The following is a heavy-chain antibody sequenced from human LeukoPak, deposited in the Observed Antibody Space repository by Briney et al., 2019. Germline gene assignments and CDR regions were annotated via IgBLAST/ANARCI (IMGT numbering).Heavy chain of an antibody. CDR3: ARVGYSSGWPPDY. V-gene: IGHV1-2*02. CDR2: INPNSGGT. J-gene: IGHJ4*02. CDR1: GYTFTGYY. D-gene: IGHD6-19*01. Sequence: ASVKVSCKASGYTFTGYYMHWVRQAPGQGLEWMGWINPNSGGTNYAQKFQGRVTMTRDTSISTAYMELSRLRSDDTAVYYCARVGYSSGWPPDYWGQGTLVTVSS.